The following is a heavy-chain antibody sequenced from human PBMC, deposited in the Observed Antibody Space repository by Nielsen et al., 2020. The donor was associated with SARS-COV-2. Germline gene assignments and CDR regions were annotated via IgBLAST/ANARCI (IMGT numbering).Heavy chain of an antibody. CDR1: GYTFTSSY. D-gene: IGHD3-10*01. CDR3: ARVRSSSGIWFDP. V-gene: IGHV1-2*06. J-gene: IGHJ5*02. Sequence: ASVKVSCKASGYTFTSSYMHWMRQAPGQGPEWLGRVNPNSGATNYAQKFQGRVTLTRDASINTTYMELTRLTSDDTAVYYCARVRSSSGIWFDPWGQGTLVVVSS. CDR2: VNPNSGAT.